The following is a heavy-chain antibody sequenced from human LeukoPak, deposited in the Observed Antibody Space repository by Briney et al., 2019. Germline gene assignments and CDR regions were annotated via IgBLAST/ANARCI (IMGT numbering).Heavy chain of an antibody. CDR3: ARVELYASGWYGSIDY. Sequence: QPGGSLRLSCAASGFTFSSYWMSWVRQAPGKGLEWVANIKQDGSEKYYVDSVKGRFTISRDNAKNSLYLQMDSLRTEDTAVYYCARVELYASGWYGSIDYWGQGTLVAVSS. J-gene: IGHJ4*02. CDR2: IKQDGSEK. V-gene: IGHV3-7*04. CDR1: GFTFSSYW. D-gene: IGHD6-19*01.